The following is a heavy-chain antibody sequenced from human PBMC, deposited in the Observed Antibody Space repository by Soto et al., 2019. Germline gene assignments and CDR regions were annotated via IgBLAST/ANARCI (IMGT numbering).Heavy chain of an antibody. Sequence: QVQLVQSGAEVKKPGASVKVSCKASGYTFTGYYMHWVRQAPGQGLEWMGWINPNSGGTNYAQKFQGRGTMTRDTSISTAYMELSRLRSDDTAVYSCARDPDSSSWYYFDYWGQGTLVTVSS. CDR2: INPNSGGT. CDR3: ARDPDSSSWYYFDY. D-gene: IGHD6-13*01. J-gene: IGHJ4*02. V-gene: IGHV1-2*02. CDR1: GYTFTGYY.